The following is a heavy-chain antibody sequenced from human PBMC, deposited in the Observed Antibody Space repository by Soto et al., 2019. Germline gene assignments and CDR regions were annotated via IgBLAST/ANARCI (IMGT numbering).Heavy chain of an antibody. Sequence: PSETLSLNGAVYGVSFSCYYLICIRQPPVKGLEWIGEINHSGSTYXNTXXKXRVTXXXXXXNXQXSXKXSSFTAAXTAVYYCARGGGVYYLDYWGQGTMVTGSS. CDR1: GVSFSCYY. CDR3: ARGGGVYYLDY. J-gene: IGHJ4*02. V-gene: IGHV4-34*01. D-gene: IGHD2-8*02. CDR2: INHSGST.